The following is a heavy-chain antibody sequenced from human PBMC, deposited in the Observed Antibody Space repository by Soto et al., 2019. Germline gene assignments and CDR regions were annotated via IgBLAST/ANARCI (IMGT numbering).Heavy chain of an antibody. J-gene: IGHJ5*02. CDR3: ARVPRYYDFWSGENWFDP. CDR2: IIPILGIA. D-gene: IGHD3-3*01. Sequence: SVKVSCKASGGTFSSYTISWVRQAPGQGLEWVGRIIPILGIANYAQKFQGRVTITADKSTSTAYMELSSLRSEDTAVYYCARVPRYYDFWSGENWFDPWGQGTLVTVSS. CDR1: GGTFSSYT. V-gene: IGHV1-69*02.